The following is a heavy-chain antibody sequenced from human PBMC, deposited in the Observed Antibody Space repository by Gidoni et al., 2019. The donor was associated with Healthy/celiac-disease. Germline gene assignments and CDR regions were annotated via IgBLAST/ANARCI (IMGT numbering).Heavy chain of an antibody. CDR2: ISGSGGST. Sequence: AASGFTFSSYAMSWVRQAPGKGLEWASAISGSGGSTYYADSVKGRFTISRDNSKNTLYLQMNSLRAEDTAVYYCAKGGYGYSLDAFDIWGQGTMVTVSS. CDR3: AKGGYGYSLDAFDI. D-gene: IGHD5-18*01. V-gene: IGHV3-23*01. CDR1: GFTFSSYA. J-gene: IGHJ3*02.